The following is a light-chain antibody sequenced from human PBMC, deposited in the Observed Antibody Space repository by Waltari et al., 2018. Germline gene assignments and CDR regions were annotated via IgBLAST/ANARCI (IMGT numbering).Light chain of an antibody. J-gene: IGKJ1*01. CDR1: QSVGSSS. CDR2: RAS. V-gene: IGKV3-20*01. CDR3: QQHGTLPAT. Sequence: EIELPQSPRPSSSSPEERVPLSCRPGQSVGSSSLAWYQQKPGQAPRLVIYRASRRATGIPDRFSGSGSGTDFSLTISRLEPEDFAVYYCQQHGTLPATFGQGTKVEIK.